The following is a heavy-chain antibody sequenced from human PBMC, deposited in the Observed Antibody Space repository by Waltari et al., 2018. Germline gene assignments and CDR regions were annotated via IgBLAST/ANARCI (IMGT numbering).Heavy chain of an antibody. CDR1: GGSISSYY. Sequence: QVQLQESGPGLVKPSETLSLTCTVSGGSISSYYWSWIRQPPGKGLEWIGYIYYSGSTNYNPSLKSRVTISVDTSKNQFSLKLSSVTAADTAVYYCARNLVGPANWGWFDPWGQGTLVTVSS. V-gene: IGHV4-59*01. J-gene: IGHJ5*02. D-gene: IGHD7-27*01. CDR3: ARNLVGPANWGWFDP. CDR2: IYYSGST.